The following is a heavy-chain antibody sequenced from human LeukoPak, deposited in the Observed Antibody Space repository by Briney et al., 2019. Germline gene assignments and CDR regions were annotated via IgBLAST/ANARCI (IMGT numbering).Heavy chain of an antibody. CDR3: ARVGTTVAPFDY. D-gene: IGHD4-23*01. CDR2: ISYDGSNK. V-gene: IGHV3-30-3*01. Sequence: GRSLRLSCAASGFTFSSYAMHWVRQAPGKGLEWVAVISYDGSNKYYADSVKGRFTISRDNSKNTLYLQMNSLRAEDTAVYYCARVGTTVAPFDYWGQGTLVTVSS. J-gene: IGHJ4*02. CDR1: GFTFSSYA.